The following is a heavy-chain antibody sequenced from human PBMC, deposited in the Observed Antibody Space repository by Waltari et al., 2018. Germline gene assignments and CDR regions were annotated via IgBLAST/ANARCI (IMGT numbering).Heavy chain of an antibody. D-gene: IGHD1-26*01. CDR1: GGTFSSYA. J-gene: IGHJ3*02. CDR2: INPRVGTA. CDR3: ARGGVGATTLRAFDI. Sequence: QVQLVQSGAEVKKPGSSVKVSCKASGGTFSSYAISWVRQAPGQGLEWMGGINPRVGTANYAQKFQGRGTITADESTSTAYMELSSLRSEDTAVYYCARGGVGATTLRAFDIWGQGTMVTVSS. V-gene: IGHV1-69*01.